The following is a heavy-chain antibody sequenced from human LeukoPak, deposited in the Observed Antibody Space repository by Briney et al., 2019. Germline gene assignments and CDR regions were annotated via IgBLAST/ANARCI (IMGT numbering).Heavy chain of an antibody. J-gene: IGHJ3*02. D-gene: IGHD3-9*01. Sequence: SETLSLTCTVSGGSISSYYWSWIRQPAGKGLEWIGRIYTSGSTNYNPSLKSRVTMSVDTSKNQFSLKLSSVTAADTAVYYCARGLLRYFDWLAAFDIWGQGTVVTVSS. CDR1: GGSISSYY. CDR2: IYTSGST. CDR3: ARGLLRYFDWLAAFDI. V-gene: IGHV4-4*07.